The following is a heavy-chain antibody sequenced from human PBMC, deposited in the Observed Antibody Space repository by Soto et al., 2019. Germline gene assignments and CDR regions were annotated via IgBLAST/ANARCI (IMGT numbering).Heavy chain of an antibody. Sequence: ERLCRTGPVSGGSISGSSYYWGWIRQPPGKGLECIGSVHYSGSTDYNPSLKSRVTISVDTSKNQFSLKLTSVTAADTAVYFCASFSGATYGDYGGGINYWGQGTMVTVS. J-gene: IGHJ4*02. V-gene: IGHV4-39*01. CDR1: GGSISGSSYY. CDR2: VHYSGST. CDR3: ASFSGATYGDYGGGINY. D-gene: IGHD4-17*01.